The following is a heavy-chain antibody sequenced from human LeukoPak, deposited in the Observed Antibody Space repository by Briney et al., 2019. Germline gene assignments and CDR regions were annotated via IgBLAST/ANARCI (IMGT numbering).Heavy chain of an antibody. Sequence: SDTLSLTCTVSGGSISSSSYYWGWIRQPPGKGLEGIGSIYYSGSTYYNPSLKSRVTISVDPSKNQFSLQLSSVTAADTAVYYCVCTYYDYVWRSYRIDYWGQGTLVTVSS. CDR1: GGSISSSSYY. V-gene: IGHV4-39*01. D-gene: IGHD3-16*02. J-gene: IGHJ4*02. CDR2: IYYSGST. CDR3: VCTYYDYVWRSYRIDY.